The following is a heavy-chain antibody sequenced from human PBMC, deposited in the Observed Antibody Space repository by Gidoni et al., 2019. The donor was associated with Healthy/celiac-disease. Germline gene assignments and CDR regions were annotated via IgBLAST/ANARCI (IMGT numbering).Heavy chain of an antibody. D-gene: IGHD2-15*01. CDR1: GFTFSDYY. Sequence: QVQLVESGGGLVKPGGSLRLSCAASGFTFSDYYMSWIRQAPGQGLAWVSYISSSGSTIYYADSVKGRFTISRDNAKNSLYLKMNSMRAEDTAVYYCARGLGYCSGGSCYGWFDPWGQGTLVTVSS. V-gene: IGHV3-11*01. J-gene: IGHJ5*02. CDR2: ISSSGSTI. CDR3: ARGLGYCSGGSCYGWFDP.